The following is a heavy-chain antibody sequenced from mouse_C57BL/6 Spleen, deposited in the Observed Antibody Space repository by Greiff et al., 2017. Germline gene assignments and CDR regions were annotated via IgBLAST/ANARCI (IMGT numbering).Heavy chain of an antibody. V-gene: IGHV1-82*01. CDR2: IYPGDGDT. CDR1: GYAFSSSW. CDR3: ANLLLRGVDYFDY. J-gene: IGHJ2*01. Sequence: QVQLQQSGPELVKPGASVKISCKASGYAFSSSWMNWVKQRPVKGLEWIGRIYPGDGDTNYNGKFKGKATLTADKSSSTAYMQLSSLTSEDSAVYFCANLLLRGVDYFDYWGQGTTLTVSS. D-gene: IGHD1-1*01.